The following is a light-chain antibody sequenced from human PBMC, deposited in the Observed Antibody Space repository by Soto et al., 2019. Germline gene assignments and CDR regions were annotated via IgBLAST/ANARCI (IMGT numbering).Light chain of an antibody. CDR3: QQYGSSPSVT. V-gene: IGKV3-20*01. Sequence: EIVLTQSPGTLSLSPGERATLSCRASQSISSNNLAWYQQRYGQAPRLLIYGAFSRATDIPDRFSGSGSGTDFTLTINRLEPEDSAVYYCQQYGSSPSVTFVQGTRLEIQ. CDR2: GAF. J-gene: IGKJ5*01. CDR1: QSISSNN.